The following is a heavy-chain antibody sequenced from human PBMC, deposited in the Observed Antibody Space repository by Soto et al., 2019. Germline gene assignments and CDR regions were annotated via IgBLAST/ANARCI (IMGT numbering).Heavy chain of an antibody. CDR3: ARGVLGPGDYYYGMDV. D-gene: IGHD7-27*01. CDR2: IGAASDT. CDR1: GCTCSNYD. V-gene: IGHV3-13*01. Sequence: GSLRRPCSASGCTCSNYDMHWVRQAPGEGLEWVSGIGAASDTYYPVSVQGRFTVSRDNAKKSLYLQMNSLRAGDTAVYYCARGVLGPGDYYYGMDVWGQGTTVNVSS. J-gene: IGHJ6*02.